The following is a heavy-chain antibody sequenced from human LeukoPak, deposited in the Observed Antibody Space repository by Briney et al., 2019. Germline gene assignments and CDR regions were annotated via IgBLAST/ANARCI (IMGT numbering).Heavy chain of an antibody. J-gene: IGHJ5*02. D-gene: IGHD5-24*01. Sequence: SETLSLTCTVSGGSIGTYYWSWIRQSPGKGLEWIGYIYYSGSTYYNPSLKSRVTISVDTSKNQFSLKLSSVTAADTAVYYCARDLEGNWFDPWGQGTLVTVSS. CDR2: IYYSGST. CDR1: GGSIGTYY. V-gene: IGHV4-59*06. CDR3: ARDLEGNWFDP.